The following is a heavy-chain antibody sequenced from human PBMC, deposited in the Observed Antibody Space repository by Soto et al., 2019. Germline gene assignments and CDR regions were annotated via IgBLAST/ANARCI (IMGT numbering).Heavy chain of an antibody. J-gene: IGHJ4*02. Sequence: PSETLSLTCIVSVESISSSSYYWGWIRQPPGKGLEWIGSIYYSGRTYYNPSFKSRATISIDTSKNQFSLKLSSVTATDTAVYYCARQRTTVVTQAYFDHWGQGALVTVSS. CDR2: IYYSGRT. CDR1: VESISSSSYY. D-gene: IGHD2-21*02. V-gene: IGHV4-39*01. CDR3: ARQRTTVVTQAYFDH.